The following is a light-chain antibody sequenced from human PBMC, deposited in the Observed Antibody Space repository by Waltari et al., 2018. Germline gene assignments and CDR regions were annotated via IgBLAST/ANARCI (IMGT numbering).Light chain of an antibody. Sequence: QSALTQPPSASGSPGQPVTISCTGTSSDVGGYNYAPWYQQHPGKAPKLIIYEVTKRPSGVPDRFSGSKSGNTASLTVSGLQADDEADYYCNSYAGRNRLGVFGGGTKVTVL. CDR3: NSYAGRNRLGV. CDR2: EVT. CDR1: SSDVGGYNY. V-gene: IGLV2-8*01. J-gene: IGLJ2*01.